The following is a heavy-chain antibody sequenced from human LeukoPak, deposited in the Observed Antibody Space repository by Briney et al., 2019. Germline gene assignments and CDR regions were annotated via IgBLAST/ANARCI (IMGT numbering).Heavy chain of an antibody. V-gene: IGHV4-31*03. D-gene: IGHD1-26*01. CDR2: IYYSGST. J-gene: IGHJ5*02. Sequence: TSETLSLTCTVSGGSISSGGYYWSWIRQHPGKGLEWIGYIYYSGSTYYNPSLKSRVTISVDTSKNQFSLKLSSVTAADTAVYYCASNPSGSYQEPLYNWFDPWGQGTLVTVSS. CDR3: ASNPSGSYQEPLYNWFDP. CDR1: GGSISSGGYY.